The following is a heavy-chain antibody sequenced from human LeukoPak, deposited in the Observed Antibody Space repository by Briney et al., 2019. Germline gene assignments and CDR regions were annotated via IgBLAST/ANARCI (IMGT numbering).Heavy chain of an antibody. D-gene: IGHD3-22*01. J-gene: IGHJ4*02. CDR3: ARSLKYTYYYDSSGYPHLYFDY. V-gene: IGHV1-18*01. CDR2: ISAYNGNT. CDR1: GYTFTSYG. Sequence: GASVKVSCKASGYTFTSYGISWVRQALGQGLEWMGWISAYNGNTNYAQKLQGRVTMTTDASTSTAYMELRSLRSDDTAVYYCARSLKYTYYYDSSGYPHLYFDYWGQGTLVTVSS.